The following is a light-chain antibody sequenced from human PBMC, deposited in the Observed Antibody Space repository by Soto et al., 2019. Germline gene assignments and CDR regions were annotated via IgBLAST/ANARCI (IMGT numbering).Light chain of an antibody. Sequence: IVLTQSPCTLSLSPGERATLSCRASQSVSSNYLAWYQQKPGQAPRLLIYGVSSRATGIPDRFSGSGSGTDFTLTISRLEPEDFAVYYCQQYGSSPRTFGQGTKVDIK. CDR1: QSVSSNY. CDR3: QQYGSSPRT. CDR2: GVS. V-gene: IGKV3-20*01. J-gene: IGKJ1*01.